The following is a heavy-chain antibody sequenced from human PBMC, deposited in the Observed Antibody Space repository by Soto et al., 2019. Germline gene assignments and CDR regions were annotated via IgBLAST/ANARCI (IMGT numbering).Heavy chain of an antibody. V-gene: IGHV3-74*01. D-gene: IGHD3-22*01. CDR2: INSDGSST. CDR1: GFTFSRYW. Sequence: GGSLRLSCAASGFTFSRYWMHWVRQAPGKGLVWVSRINSDGSSTNYADSVKGRFTISRDNAKNTLYLQMNSLRAEDTAVYYCASSIEDDSSGYYGPNDAFDIWGQGTMVTVSS. CDR3: ASSIEDDSSGYYGPNDAFDI. J-gene: IGHJ3*02.